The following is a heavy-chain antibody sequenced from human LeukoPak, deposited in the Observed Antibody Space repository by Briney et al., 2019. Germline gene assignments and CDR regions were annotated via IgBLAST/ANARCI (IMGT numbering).Heavy chain of an antibody. CDR2: IYTSGST. CDR3: ARDRTVTKFDY. Sequence: PSETPSLTCTVSGGSISSGSYYWSWIRQPAGKGLEWIGRIYTSGSTNYNPSLKSRVTISVNTSKNQFSLKLSSVTAADTAVYYCARDRTVTKFDYWGQGTLVTVSS. J-gene: IGHJ4*02. V-gene: IGHV4-61*02. CDR1: GGSISSGSYY. D-gene: IGHD4-17*01.